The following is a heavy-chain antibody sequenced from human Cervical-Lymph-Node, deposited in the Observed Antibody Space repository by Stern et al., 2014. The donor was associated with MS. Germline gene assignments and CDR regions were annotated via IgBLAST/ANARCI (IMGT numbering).Heavy chain of an antibody. CDR2: IWYDGSNK. J-gene: IGHJ6*02. Sequence: QVQLVQSGGGVVQPGRSLRLSCAASGFTFSSYGMHWVRQAPGKGLEWVAVIWYDGSNKYYADSVKGRFTISRDNSKSTLYLQMNSLRAEDTAVYYCASAYYDYFYGVDVWGQGTTVTVSS. CDR3: ASAYYDYFYGVDV. V-gene: IGHV3-33*01. CDR1: GFTFSSYG. D-gene: IGHD3-16*01.